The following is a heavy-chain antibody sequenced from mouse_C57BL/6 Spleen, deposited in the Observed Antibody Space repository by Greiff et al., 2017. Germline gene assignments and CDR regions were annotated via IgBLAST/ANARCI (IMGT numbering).Heavy chain of an antibody. CDR2: IDPSDSYT. CDR1: GYTFTSYW. J-gene: IGHJ4*01. Sequence: QVQLQQPGAELVRPGTSVKLSCKASGYTFTSYWMHWVKQRPGQGLEWIGVIDPSDSYTTYNQKFKGKATLTVDTSSSTAYMQLSSLTSEDSAVYYCAIDSSCHPYAMDYWGQGTSVTVSS. D-gene: IGHD3-2*02. V-gene: IGHV1-59*01. CDR3: AIDSSCHPYAMDY.